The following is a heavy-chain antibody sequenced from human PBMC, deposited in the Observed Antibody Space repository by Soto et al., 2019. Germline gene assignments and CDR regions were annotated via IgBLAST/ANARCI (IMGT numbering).Heavy chain of an antibody. D-gene: IGHD4-4*01. CDR2: ISAYNGNT. CDR1: GYTFTSYG. CDR3: ARGGDDYSNLNWFGP. Sequence: ASVKVSCKASGYTFTSYGISWVRQAPGQGLEWMGWISAYNGNTNYAQKLQGRVTMTTDTSTSTAYMELRSLRSDDTAVYYCARGGDDYSNLNWFGPWGQGTLVTVSS. V-gene: IGHV1-18*04. J-gene: IGHJ5*02.